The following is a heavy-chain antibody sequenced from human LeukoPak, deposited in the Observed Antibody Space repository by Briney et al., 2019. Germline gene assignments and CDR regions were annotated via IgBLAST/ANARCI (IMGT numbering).Heavy chain of an antibody. Sequence: PSETLSLTCTVSGGSISGGGYYWSWFRQPAGKGLEWIGGIYYGGGTHYNPSLKSRATIFLDTSMNQFSLRLTSVTAADTALYFCARESFEEPGTMDHWGQGTLVSVSS. CDR1: GGSISGGGYY. V-gene: IGHV4-61*02. CDR3: ARESFEEPGTMDH. D-gene: IGHD4/OR15-4a*01. J-gene: IGHJ4*02. CDR2: IYYGGGT.